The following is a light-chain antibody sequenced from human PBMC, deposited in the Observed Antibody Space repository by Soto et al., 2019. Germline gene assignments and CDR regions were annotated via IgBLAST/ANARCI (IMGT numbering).Light chain of an antibody. CDR2: QDT. CDR1: KLGDKY. J-gene: IGLJ1*01. Sequence: SSELTQPPSLSVSPGQTASITCSGDKLGDKYVCWYQQKPGQSPVLVIYQDTKRPSGIPERFSGSNSGNTATLTISGAQAMDEADYYCQSWDSSTEVFGTGTKVTVL. CDR3: QSWDSSTEV. V-gene: IGLV3-1*01.